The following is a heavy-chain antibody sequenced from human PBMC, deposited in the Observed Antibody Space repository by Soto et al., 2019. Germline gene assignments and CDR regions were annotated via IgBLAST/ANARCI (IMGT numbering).Heavy chain of an antibody. CDR3: ARSGITMVRGVITDDYYYDGMDV. J-gene: IGHJ6*02. Sequence: ASVNVSSKASGYTFTSYGISWVRQAPGQGHEWMGWISAYNGNTNYAQKLQGRVTMTTDTSTSTAYMALRSLRSDDTAVYYCARSGITMVRGVITDDYYYDGMDVWCQGTTVTVS. CDR2: ISAYNGNT. V-gene: IGHV1-18*01. CDR1: GYTFTSYG. D-gene: IGHD3-10*01.